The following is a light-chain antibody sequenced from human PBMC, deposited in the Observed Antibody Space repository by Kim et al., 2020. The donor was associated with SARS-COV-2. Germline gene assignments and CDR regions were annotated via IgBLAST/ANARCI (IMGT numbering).Light chain of an antibody. Sequence: EIEMTQSPATVSASPGDRATLSCRASQSVSSYLAWYQQKPGQAPKLLIYAASSMHSGIPSRFSGSASGTEFTLTISSLQSEDFAIYYCQQGDSFPLTFGGGTKVDIK. CDR3: QQGDSFPLT. CDR1: QSVSSY. V-gene: IGKV3-15*01. J-gene: IGKJ4*01. CDR2: AAS.